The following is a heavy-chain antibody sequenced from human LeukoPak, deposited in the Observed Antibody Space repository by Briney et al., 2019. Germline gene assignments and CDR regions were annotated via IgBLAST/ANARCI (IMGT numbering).Heavy chain of an antibody. CDR3: ARVVYDSSTYPKSYFDF. CDR1: GGSISSSSYY. CDR2: IYYRGIT. D-gene: IGHD3-22*01. V-gene: IGHV4-39*07. Sequence: SETLSLTCTVSGGSISSSSYYWGWIRQPPGKGLEWIGSIYYRGITYYNPSLKSRVTISVDTSKNQFSLKLSSVTAADTAVYYCARVVYDSSTYPKSYFDFWGQGTLVTVSS. J-gene: IGHJ4*02.